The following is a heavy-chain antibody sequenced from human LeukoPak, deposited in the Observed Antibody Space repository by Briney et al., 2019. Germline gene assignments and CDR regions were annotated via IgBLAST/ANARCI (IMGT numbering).Heavy chain of an antibody. CDR1: GYTFTGYY. D-gene: IGHD6-19*01. CDR2: INPNSGGI. J-gene: IGHJ4*02. Sequence: ASVKVSCKASGYTFTGYYMHWVRQAPGQGLEWMGWINPNSGGINYAQKFQGRVTMTRDTSISTAYMELSRLRSDDTAVCYCARGASSIAVAGRVNYWGQGTLVTVSS. V-gene: IGHV1-2*02. CDR3: ARGASSIAVAGRVNY.